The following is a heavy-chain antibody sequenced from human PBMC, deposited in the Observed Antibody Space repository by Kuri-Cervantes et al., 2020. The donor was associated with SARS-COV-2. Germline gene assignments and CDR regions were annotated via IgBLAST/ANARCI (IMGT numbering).Heavy chain of an antibody. CDR2: IYYSGST. CDR3: AGDPFDVHIEIVPEAILPYNKEKYHYYNLGMDV. J-gene: IGHJ6*02. Sequence: SETLSLTCTVSGGSISSYYWSWIRQPPGKGLEWIGYIYYSGSTNYNPSLKSRVTISVDTSKNHFSLQLTSVTPEDTAVYYCAGDPFDVHIEIVPEAILPYNKEKYHYYNLGMDVWGQGTTVTVSS. D-gene: IGHD2/OR15-2a*01. CDR1: GGSISSYY. V-gene: IGHV4-59*12.